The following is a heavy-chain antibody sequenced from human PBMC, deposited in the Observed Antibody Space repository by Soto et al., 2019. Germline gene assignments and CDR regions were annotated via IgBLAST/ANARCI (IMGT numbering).Heavy chain of an antibody. Sequence: PSETLSLTCFVSGSSMSNYCWSWIRQPPEKGLEWIGFINSGSTNYNPSIKSRVTISLDMARNQFSLKLASVTVADTAVYYCARHLGTGYYGFDYWGPGTLVTVSS. J-gene: IGHJ4*02. CDR2: INSGST. CDR1: GSSMSNYC. D-gene: IGHD4-17*01. CDR3: ARHLGTGYYGFDY. V-gene: IGHV4-59*08.